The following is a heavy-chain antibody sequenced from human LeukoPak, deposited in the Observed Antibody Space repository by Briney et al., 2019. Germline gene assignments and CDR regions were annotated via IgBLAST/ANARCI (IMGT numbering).Heavy chain of an antibody. V-gene: IGHV4-31*03. J-gene: IGHJ6*02. CDR1: GGSISSGGYY. CDR3: ARTQGENYYYYGMDV. CDR2: IYYSGST. Sequence: SETPSLTCTVSGGSISSGGYYWSWIRQHPGKGLEWIGYIYYSGSTYYNPSLKSRVTISVDTSKNQFSLKLSSVTAADTAVYYCARTQGENYYYYGMDVWGQGTTVTVSS.